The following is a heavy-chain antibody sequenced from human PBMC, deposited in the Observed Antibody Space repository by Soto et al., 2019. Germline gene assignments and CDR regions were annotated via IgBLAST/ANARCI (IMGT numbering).Heavy chain of an antibody. J-gene: IGHJ5*02. V-gene: IGHV4-4*02. CDR3: ATRITVFGLLIPPFDP. CDR1: GGSISSVNW. CDR2: IYYSGST. Sequence: SETLSLTCTVSGGSISSVNWWSWVRQSPGKGLEWIGYIYYSGSTYYNPSLKSRVTISVDTSKNQFSLRLSSVTAADTAIYYCATRITVFGLLIPPFDPWGQGTQVTVSS. D-gene: IGHD3-3*01.